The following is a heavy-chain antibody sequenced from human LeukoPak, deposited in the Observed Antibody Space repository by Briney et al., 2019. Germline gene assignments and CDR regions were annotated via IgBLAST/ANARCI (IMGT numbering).Heavy chain of an antibody. J-gene: IGHJ6*02. CDR2: INHSGST. V-gene: IGHV4-34*01. Sequence: SETLSLTCAVYGGSFSGYYWSWIRQPPGKGLEWIGEINHSGSTNYNPSLKSRVTMSVDTSKNQFSLKLSSVTAADTAVYYCARGAGYCSSTSCYTAHYYYGMDVWGQGTTVTVSS. CDR1: GGSFSGYY. D-gene: IGHD2-2*02. CDR3: ARGAGYCSSTSCYTAHYYYGMDV.